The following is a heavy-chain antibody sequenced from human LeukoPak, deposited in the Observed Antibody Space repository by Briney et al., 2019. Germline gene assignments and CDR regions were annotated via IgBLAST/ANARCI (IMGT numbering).Heavy chain of an antibody. V-gene: IGHV3-33*01. D-gene: IGHD6-13*01. CDR3: VRGVGVSRFNYLGS. CDR1: GFTFSSFG. Sequence: GGSLRLSCAASGFTFSSFGMHWVRQAPGKGLEWVAVIWYDASNKYYADSVKGRFTISRDNSKNTLYLQMNSLRDDDTAVYYCVRGVGVSRFNYLGSWGQGTLVIVSS. J-gene: IGHJ4*02. CDR2: IWYDASNK.